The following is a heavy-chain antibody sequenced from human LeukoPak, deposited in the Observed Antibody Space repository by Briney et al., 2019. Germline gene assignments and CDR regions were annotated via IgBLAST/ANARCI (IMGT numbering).Heavy chain of an antibody. CDR2: IYYSGST. CDR1: GGSVSSGSYY. D-gene: IGHD3-22*01. V-gene: IGHV4-61*01. CDR3: ARVLLYYDSSGRNHDAFDI. Sequence: SETLSLTCTVSGGSVSSGSYYWSWIRQPPGTGLEWIGYIYYSGSTNYNPSLKSRVTISVDTSKNQFSLKLSSVTAADTAVYYCARVLLYYDSSGRNHDAFDIWGQGTMVTVSS. J-gene: IGHJ3*02.